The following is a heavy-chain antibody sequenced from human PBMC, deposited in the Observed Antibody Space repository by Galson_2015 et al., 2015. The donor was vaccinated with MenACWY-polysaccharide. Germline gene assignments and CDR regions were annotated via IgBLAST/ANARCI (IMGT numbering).Heavy chain of an antibody. CDR3: ARGHYGMDV. CDR2: IKKDGSEK. V-gene: IGHV3-7*01. Sequence: SLRLSCAVSGFTFKNSWMSWVRQAPGKGLEWVASIKKDGSEKYCVDSVKGRFTISRDNTRNSLYLQMNGLRAEVTAVYYCARGHYGMDVWGQGTPVTAS. CDR1: GFTFKNSW. J-gene: IGHJ6*02.